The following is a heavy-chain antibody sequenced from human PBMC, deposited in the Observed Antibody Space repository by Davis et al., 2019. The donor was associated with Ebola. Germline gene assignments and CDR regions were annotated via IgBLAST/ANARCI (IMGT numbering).Heavy chain of an antibody. CDR3: ARGHWNDPANWFDP. Sequence: AASVKVSCKASGYTFTSYGISWVRQAPGQGLEWMGWISAYNGNTNYAQKPQGRVTLTTDTSTSTAYMELRSLRSDDTAVYYCARGHWNDPANWFDPWGQGTLVTVSS. V-gene: IGHV1-18*01. CDR2: ISAYNGNT. J-gene: IGHJ5*02. CDR1: GYTFTSYG. D-gene: IGHD1-1*01.